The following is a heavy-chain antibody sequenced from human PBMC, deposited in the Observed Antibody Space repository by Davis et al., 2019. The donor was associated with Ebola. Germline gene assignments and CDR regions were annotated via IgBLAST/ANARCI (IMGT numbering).Heavy chain of an antibody. CDR2: ISVYNGNT. V-gene: IGHV1-18*04. CDR3: ARDPDGDYYYYYYGMDV. CDR1: GYTFTSYG. J-gene: IGHJ6*04. D-gene: IGHD4-17*01. Sequence: ASVKVSCKASGYTFTSYGISWVRQAPGQGPEWMGWISVYNGNTHYIQKFQGRVTMTTDTSTSTAYMELSSLRSEDTAVYYCARDPDGDYYYYYYGMDVWGKGTTVTVSS.